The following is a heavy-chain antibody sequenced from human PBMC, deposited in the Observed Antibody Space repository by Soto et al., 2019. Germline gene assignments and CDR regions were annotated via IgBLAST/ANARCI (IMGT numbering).Heavy chain of an antibody. CDR1: GGSISSRTSY. CDR2: IYYGGDS. D-gene: IGHD1-26*01. CDR3: GRGGGGGVDC. J-gene: IGHJ4*02. Sequence: QVQLQESGPGLVKPSQTLSLTCTVSGGSISSRTSYWSWIRQHPGKGLEWIGYIYYGGDSFYNPSLKSRVTRAKDTSENHFPQKRNSGPAADTAGNFWGRGGGGGVDCWGQGTLVTVAS. V-gene: IGHV4-31*03.